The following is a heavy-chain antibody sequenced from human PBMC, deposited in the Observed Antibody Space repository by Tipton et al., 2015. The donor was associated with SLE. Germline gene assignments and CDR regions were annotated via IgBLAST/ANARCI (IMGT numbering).Heavy chain of an antibody. CDR3: ARALQNYFDY. CDR1: GFPFSSYW. Sequence: SLRLSCAASGFPFSSYWMSWVRQAPGKGLEWVANIKEDGSEKYYVDSVKGRFTISRDNAKNSLYLQMNSLRVEDTAVYYCARALQNYFDYWGQGTLVTVSS. J-gene: IGHJ4*02. V-gene: IGHV3-7*03. CDR2: IKEDGSEK.